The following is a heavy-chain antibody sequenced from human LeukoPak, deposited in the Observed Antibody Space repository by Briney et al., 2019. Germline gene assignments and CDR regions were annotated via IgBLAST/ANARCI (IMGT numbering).Heavy chain of an antibody. V-gene: IGHV3-21*06. CDR3: AKAVYGTNPGRGALSWFDP. J-gene: IGHJ5*02. CDR1: GFTFSTYR. Sequence: GGALRLSCAASGFTFSTYRMNWVRQAPGKGLEWFSSIISSSSYIYYADSLHGRLTISRDNAKNSLFLQMNSLRAEDTAVYYCAKAVYGTNPGRGALSWFDPWGQGTLVTVSS. D-gene: IGHD2-8*01. CDR2: IISSSSYI.